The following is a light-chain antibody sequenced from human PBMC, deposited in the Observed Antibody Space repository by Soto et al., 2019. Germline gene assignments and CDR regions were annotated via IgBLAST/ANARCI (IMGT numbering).Light chain of an antibody. V-gene: IGKV3-20*01. CDR2: GAS. CDR3: QQYNSYSIT. CDR1: QSVSSSY. Sequence: EIVLPQSPGTLSLSPGERATLSCRASQSVSSSYLAWYQQKPGQAPRLLIYGASNRATGIPDRFSGSGSGTEFTLTISSLQPDDFATYYCQQYNSYSITFGQGTRLEIK. J-gene: IGKJ5*01.